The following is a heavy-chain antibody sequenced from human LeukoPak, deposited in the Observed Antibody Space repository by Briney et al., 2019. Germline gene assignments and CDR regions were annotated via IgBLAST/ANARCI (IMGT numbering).Heavy chain of an antibody. Sequence: GGSLRLSCAASGFTFSSYAMHWVRQAPGKGLEWVAVISYDGSNKYYADSVKGRFTISRDNSKNTLYLQMNSLRAEDTAVYYCARDYRIPAAIPYYYYGMDVWGQGTTVTVSS. D-gene: IGHD2-2*01. V-gene: IGHV3-30-3*01. CDR3: ARDYRIPAAIPYYYYGMDV. J-gene: IGHJ6*02. CDR1: GFTFSSYA. CDR2: ISYDGSNK.